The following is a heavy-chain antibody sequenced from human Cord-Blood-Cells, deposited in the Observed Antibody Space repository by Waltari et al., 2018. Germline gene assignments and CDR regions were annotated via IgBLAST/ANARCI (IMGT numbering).Heavy chain of an antibody. CDR2: IYYSVST. CDR3: ARHDPGTTVTTWVN. J-gene: IGHJ4*02. Sequence: QLQLQASGPGLVKPSETLSLTCTVSGGSISSSRSYWGWIRQPPGKGLEWIGIIYYSVSTYYNPSLKSRVTISVDTSKNQFSLKLSSVTAADTAVYYCARHDPGTTVTTWVNWGQGTLVTVSS. CDR1: GGSISSSRSY. D-gene: IGHD4-17*01. V-gene: IGHV4-39*01.